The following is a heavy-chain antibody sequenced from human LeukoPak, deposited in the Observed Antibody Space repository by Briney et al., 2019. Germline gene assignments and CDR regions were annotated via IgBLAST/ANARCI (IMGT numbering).Heavy chain of an antibody. Sequence: GASVKVSCKASGYTFTSYAMHWVRQAPGQRLEWMGWINAGNGNTKYSQEFQGRVTITRDTSASTAYMELSSLRSEDMAVYYCARATRPGSPAPHWAFDIWGQGTMVTVSS. V-gene: IGHV1-3*03. CDR3: ARATRPGSPAPHWAFDI. CDR2: INAGNGNT. D-gene: IGHD1-1*01. J-gene: IGHJ3*02. CDR1: GYTFTSYA.